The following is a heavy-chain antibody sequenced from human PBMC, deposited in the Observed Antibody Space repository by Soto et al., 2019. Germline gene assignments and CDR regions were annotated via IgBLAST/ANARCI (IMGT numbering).Heavy chain of an antibody. CDR3: ARDAHYGMDV. J-gene: IGHJ6*02. CDR1: GFTFSSYS. V-gene: IGHV3-21*01. CDR2: ISSSSYI. Sequence: VSLRLSCAASGFTFSSYSMNWVRQAPGKGLEWVSSISSSSYIYYADSVKGRFTISRDNAKNSLYLQMNSLRAEDTAVYYCARDAHYGMDVWGQGTTVTVSS.